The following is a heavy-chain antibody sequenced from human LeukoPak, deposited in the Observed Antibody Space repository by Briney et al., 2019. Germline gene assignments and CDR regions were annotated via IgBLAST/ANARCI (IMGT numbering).Heavy chain of an antibody. Sequence: SETLSLTCTVSGGSISSSRDYWGWIRQPPGKGLEWIGSIYYSGITYYNPSLKSRVTISVDTSKNQFSLKLSSVTAADTAVYYCARTIATYCSSTSCYFWAFDIWGQGTMVTVSS. D-gene: IGHD2-2*01. V-gene: IGHV4-39*07. J-gene: IGHJ3*02. CDR1: GGSISSSRDY. CDR3: ARTIATYCSSTSCYFWAFDI. CDR2: IYYSGIT.